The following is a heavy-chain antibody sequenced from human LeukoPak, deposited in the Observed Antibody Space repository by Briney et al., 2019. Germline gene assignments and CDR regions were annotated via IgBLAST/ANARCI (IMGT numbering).Heavy chain of an antibody. Sequence: ASVNVSCKASGYTFTSYYMHWVQQAPGQGLEWMGIISPSGGSTSYAQKFQGRVTMTRDTSTSTVYMELSSLRSEDTTVYYCARDRSANDQGRYFQHWGQGTLVTVSS. D-gene: IGHD3-16*01. CDR1: GYTFTSYY. CDR3: ARDRSANDQGRYFQH. J-gene: IGHJ1*01. V-gene: IGHV1-46*01. CDR2: ISPSGGST.